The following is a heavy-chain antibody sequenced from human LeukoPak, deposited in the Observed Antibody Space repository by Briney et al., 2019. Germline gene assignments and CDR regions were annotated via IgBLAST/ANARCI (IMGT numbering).Heavy chain of an antibody. V-gene: IGHV3-30*04. CDR2: ISYDGSNK. J-gene: IGHJ1*01. D-gene: IGHD3-22*01. CDR3: ARSYYYDSSGYYGLEYFQH. CDR1: GFTFSSYA. Sequence: GRSLRLSCAASGFTFSSYAMHWVRQAPGKGLEWVAVISYDGSNKYYADSVKGRFTISRDNSKNTLYLQTNSLRAEDTAVYYCARSYYYDSSGYYGLEYFQHWGQGTLVTVSS.